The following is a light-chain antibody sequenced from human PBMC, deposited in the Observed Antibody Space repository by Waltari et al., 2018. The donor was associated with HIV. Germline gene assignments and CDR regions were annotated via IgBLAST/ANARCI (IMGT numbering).Light chain of an antibody. J-gene: IGKJ2*01. Sequence: DIVMTQTPTSLAVSLGERATLNCKSSQSVLYSSNNRDYLAWYQQRPGQPPKLLIYGASTREYGVPDRFSGSGSGTDFNLTISSLRAEDVAVYYCQQFYGAVYTFGQGTRLEIK. CDR1: QSVLYSSNNRDY. CDR2: GAS. V-gene: IGKV4-1*01. CDR3: QQFYGAVYT.